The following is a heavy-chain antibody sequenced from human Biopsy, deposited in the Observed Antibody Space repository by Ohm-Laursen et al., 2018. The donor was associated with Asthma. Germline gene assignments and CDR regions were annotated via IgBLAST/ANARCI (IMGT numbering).Heavy chain of an antibody. V-gene: IGHV1-69*01. D-gene: IGHD2-2*01. CDR1: GGTFNTYV. J-gene: IGHJ4*02. Sequence: SSVKVSCKPLGGTFNTYVIGWGRQAPGQGLEWMGGINSVFGTTTYPQKFQDRVTITADDSTSTVYMEMSSLRSEDTAVYYCARKAGSCISRTCYSLDFWGQGTLVTVSS. CDR3: ARKAGSCISRTCYSLDF. CDR2: INSVFGTT.